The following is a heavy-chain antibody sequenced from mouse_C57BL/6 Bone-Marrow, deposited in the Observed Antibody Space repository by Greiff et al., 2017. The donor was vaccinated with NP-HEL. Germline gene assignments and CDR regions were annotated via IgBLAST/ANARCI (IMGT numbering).Heavy chain of an antibody. Sequence: EVQLQQSGAELVRPGASVKLSCTASGFNIKDDYMHWVKQRPEQGLEWIGWIDPENGDTEYASKFQGKATITADTSSNTAYLQLSSLTSEDTAVYYCTLITTPYWGQGTTLTVSS. CDR1: GFNIKDDY. J-gene: IGHJ2*01. D-gene: IGHD1-1*01. CDR2: IDPENGDT. V-gene: IGHV14-4*01. CDR3: TLITTPY.